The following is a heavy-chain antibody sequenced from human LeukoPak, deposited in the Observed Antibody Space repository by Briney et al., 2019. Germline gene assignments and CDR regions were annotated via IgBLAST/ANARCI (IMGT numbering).Heavy chain of an antibody. J-gene: IGHJ4*02. V-gene: IGHV1-24*01. D-gene: IGHD5-18*01. CDR1: GYTLTGLS. CDR3: ATGPHAAMAFDY. Sequence: ASVKVSCKVSGYTLTGLSMHWVRQAPGKGLEWMGGFDPEDGETIYAQKFQGRVTMTEDTSTDTAYMELSSLRSEDTAVYYCATGPHAAMAFDYWGQGTLVTVSS. CDR2: FDPEDGET.